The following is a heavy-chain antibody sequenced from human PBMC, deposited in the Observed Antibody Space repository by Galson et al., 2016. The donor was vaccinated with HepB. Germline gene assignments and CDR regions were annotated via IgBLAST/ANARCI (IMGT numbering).Heavy chain of an antibody. CDR1: GDSVSIDSSY. CDR2: ISNRERP. J-gene: IGHJ4*02. D-gene: IGHD3-10*01. V-gene: IGHV4-39*01. CDR3: ARHSDNYGSGSYHTYQLDY. Sequence: SETLSLTCAVSGDSVSIDSSYWGWIRQSPGKGLEWIGSISNRERPKYNPSLKSRVTISLDTSSNQFSLRLTSVTASDTAVYYCARHSDNYGSGSYHTYQLDYWGQGILATVSS.